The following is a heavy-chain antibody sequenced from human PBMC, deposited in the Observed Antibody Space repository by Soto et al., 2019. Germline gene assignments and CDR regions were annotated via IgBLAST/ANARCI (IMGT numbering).Heavy chain of an antibody. CDR2: ISGSGGST. CDR1: GFTFGSYA. Sequence: PGGSLRLSCAASGFTFGSYAMSWVRQAPGKGLEWVSAISGSGGSTYYADSVKGRFTISRDNSKNALYLQMNSLRAEDTAVYYCARSDRGYSYVAHGMDAWGQGTTVTVSS. CDR3: ARSDRGYSYVAHGMDA. J-gene: IGHJ6*02. D-gene: IGHD5-18*01. V-gene: IGHV3-23*01.